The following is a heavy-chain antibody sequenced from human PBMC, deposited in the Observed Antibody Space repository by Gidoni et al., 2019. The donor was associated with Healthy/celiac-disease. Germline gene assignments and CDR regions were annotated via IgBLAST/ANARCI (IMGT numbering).Heavy chain of an antibody. V-gene: IGHV3-9*01. Sequence: EVQLVESGGGLVQPGRSLRLSCAASGFTFDDYAMHWVRQAPGKGLEWVSGIRWNSGSIGYADSVKGRFTISRDNAKNSLYLQMNSLRAEDTALYYCAKGGCTGGVCYFYFDYWGQGTLVTVSS. D-gene: IGHD2-8*02. CDR2: IRWNSGSI. J-gene: IGHJ4*02. CDR1: GFTFDDYA. CDR3: AKGGCTGGVCYFYFDY.